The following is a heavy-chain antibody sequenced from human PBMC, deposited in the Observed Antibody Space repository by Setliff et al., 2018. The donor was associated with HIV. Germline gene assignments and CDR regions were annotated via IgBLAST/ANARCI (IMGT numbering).Heavy chain of an antibody. V-gene: IGHV1-46*01. CDR3: ARVRTDEVRGVYDAFDI. CDR2: INPSGGST. J-gene: IGHJ3*02. Sequence: ASVKVSCKASGYTFTSYYLHWVRQAPGQGLEWMGLINPSGGSTTYAQKFLGRVTLTRDTSTSTVYMELSSLRSEDTAVYYCARVRTDEVRGVYDAFDIWGQGTMVTVSS. CDR1: GYTFTSYY. D-gene: IGHD3-10*01.